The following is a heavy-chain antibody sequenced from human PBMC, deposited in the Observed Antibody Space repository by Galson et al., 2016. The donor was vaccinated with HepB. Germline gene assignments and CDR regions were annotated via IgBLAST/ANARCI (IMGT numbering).Heavy chain of an antibody. CDR2: MNPKSGNT. CDR3: VRGFRVGSGWDHYDDMDD. CDR1: GYTFTNYD. D-gene: IGHD6-19*01. Sequence: SVKVSCKASGYTFTNYDINWVRQAAGQGLEWMGWMNPKSGNTGFGQNFQGRVTMTRDTSISTAYMEVSSLRSEDTAVYYCVRGFRVGSGWDHYDDMDDWGRGTTVIVSS. J-gene: IGHJ6*04. V-gene: IGHV1-8*01.